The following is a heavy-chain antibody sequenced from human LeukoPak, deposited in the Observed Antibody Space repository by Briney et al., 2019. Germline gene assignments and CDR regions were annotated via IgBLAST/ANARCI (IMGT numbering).Heavy chain of an antibody. D-gene: IGHD3-10*01. V-gene: IGHV1-24*01. CDR1: GYTLTELS. J-gene: IGHJ4*02. CDR2: FDPEDGET. Sequence: ASVKVSCKVSGYTLTELSMHWVRQAPGKGLEWMGGFDPEDGETIYAQKFQGRVTMTEDTSTDTAYMELSSLRSEDTAVYYCATDNPSYGSGSYDYWGQGTLVTVSS. CDR3: ATDNPSYGSGSYDY.